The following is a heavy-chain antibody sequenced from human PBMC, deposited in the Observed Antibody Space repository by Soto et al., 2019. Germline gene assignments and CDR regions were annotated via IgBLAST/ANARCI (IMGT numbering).Heavy chain of an antibody. CDR2: IWSDGSKK. J-gene: IGHJ4*02. V-gene: IGHV3-33*06. Sequence: QVQLVESGGGVVQPWRSLRLSCGASGFTFSNYAMHWFRLAAGEALEWMAIIWSDGSKKHYADSVKDRFTISRDNFKNPLSLQMDRLRAEDTAVYYCAKDRISSSYFEFWGQGTLVTVSS. D-gene: IGHD6-6*01. CDR1: GFTFSNYA. CDR3: AKDRISSSYFEF.